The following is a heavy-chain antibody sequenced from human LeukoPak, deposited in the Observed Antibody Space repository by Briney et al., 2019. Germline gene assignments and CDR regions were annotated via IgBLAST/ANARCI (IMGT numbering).Heavy chain of an antibody. Sequence: SETLSLTCTVSGGSISSYYWSWIRQPPGKGLEWIGYIYYSGSTNYNPSLKSRVTISVDTSKNQFSLKLSSVTAADTAVYYCARARYDSSGYYTVYFDYWGQGTLVTVSS. V-gene: IGHV4-59*01. CDR3: ARARYDSSGYYTVYFDY. CDR2: IYYSGST. D-gene: IGHD3-22*01. J-gene: IGHJ4*02. CDR1: GGSISSYY.